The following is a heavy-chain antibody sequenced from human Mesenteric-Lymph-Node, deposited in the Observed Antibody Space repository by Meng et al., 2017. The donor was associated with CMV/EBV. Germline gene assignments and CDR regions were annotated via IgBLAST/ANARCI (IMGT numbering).Heavy chain of an antibody. Sequence: GESLKISCAASGFTFSSYDMHWVRQTTGKSLEWLSTIDPAGDTYYPASVKGRFIISRDSGKNSMYLQMNSLRAGDTAVYYCARGQHYDDSNGSYWYFDLWGRGTLVTVSS. CDR1: GFTFSSYD. D-gene: IGHD3-22*01. V-gene: IGHV3-13*01. CDR3: ARGQHYDDSNGSYWYFDL. J-gene: IGHJ2*01. CDR2: IDPAGDT.